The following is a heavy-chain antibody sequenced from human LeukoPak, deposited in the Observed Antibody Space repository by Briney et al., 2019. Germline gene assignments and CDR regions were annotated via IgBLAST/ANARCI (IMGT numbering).Heavy chain of an antibody. CDR2: LSDSGGST. Sequence: GGSLRLSCAASGFTFSSYSMNWVRQAPGKGLEWVSALSDSGGSTYYADSVKGRLTISRDNSKNTLYLQMSSLRVEDTAVYYCAKGGLYCSSTSCGAVDYWGQGTLVTVSS. CDR3: AKGGLYCSSTSCGAVDY. J-gene: IGHJ4*02. CDR1: GFTFSSYS. D-gene: IGHD2-2*01. V-gene: IGHV3-23*01.